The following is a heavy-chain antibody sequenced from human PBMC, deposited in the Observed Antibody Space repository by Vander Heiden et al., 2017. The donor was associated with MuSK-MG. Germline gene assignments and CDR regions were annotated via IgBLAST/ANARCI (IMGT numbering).Heavy chain of an antibody. CDR3: ARIGITMIVVVHDAFDI. CDR1: GGSIRSSSYY. CDR2: IYYSGST. J-gene: IGHJ3*02. Sequence: QLQLQESGPGLVKPSETLSLTCTVSGGSIRSSSYYWGWIRPPPGKGLEWIGSIYYSGSTYYNPSLKSRVTISVDTSKNQFSLKLSSVTAADTAVYYCARIGITMIVVVHDAFDIWGQGTMVTVSS. D-gene: IGHD3-22*01. V-gene: IGHV4-39*01.